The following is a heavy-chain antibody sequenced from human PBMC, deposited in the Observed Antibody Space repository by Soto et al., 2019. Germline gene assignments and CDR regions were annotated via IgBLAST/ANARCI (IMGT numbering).Heavy chain of an antibody. V-gene: IGHV3-30*03. D-gene: IGHD1-26*01. CDR1: GFIFRNFG. Sequence: GGSLRLSCAASGFIFRNFGMHWVRRAPGKGLEWVAVISGDGNDKYYPDSMKGRFTISRDNFNNTLYLQLNSLRPEDTAVYHCVQGASTAHQPLDSWGQGILVPVSS. CDR3: VQGASTAHQPLDS. CDR2: ISGDGNDK. J-gene: IGHJ4*02.